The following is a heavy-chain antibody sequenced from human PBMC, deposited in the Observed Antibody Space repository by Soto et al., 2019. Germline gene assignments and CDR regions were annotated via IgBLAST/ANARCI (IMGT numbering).Heavy chain of an antibody. Sequence: GGSLRLSCVASGYTFSDSAMHWVRRASGKGLEWVGRIRSKANNYATVYAASVKGRFTISRDDSKNTAYLQMNSLKTEDTAVYYCARLWSAREPNFDSWGQGTLVTVSS. CDR3: ARLWSAREPNFDS. J-gene: IGHJ4*02. CDR2: IRSKANNYAT. CDR1: GYTFSDSA. D-gene: IGHD1-26*01. V-gene: IGHV3-73*01.